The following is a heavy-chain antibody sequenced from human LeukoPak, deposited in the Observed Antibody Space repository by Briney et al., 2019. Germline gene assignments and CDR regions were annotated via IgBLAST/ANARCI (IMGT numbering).Heavy chain of an antibody. CDR2: ICPGDSDT. V-gene: IGHV5-51*01. CDR1: GYSFTSCW. Sequence: GESLKISCKGSGYSFTSCWIGWVRQMPGKGLEWMGIICPGDSDTRYSPSFQGQVTISADKSISTAYLQWSSLKASDTAMYYCARPSRPGYYDSSGYYYVPETRDYWGQGTLVTVSS. CDR3: ARPSRPGYYDSSGYYYVPETRDY. D-gene: IGHD3-22*01. J-gene: IGHJ4*02.